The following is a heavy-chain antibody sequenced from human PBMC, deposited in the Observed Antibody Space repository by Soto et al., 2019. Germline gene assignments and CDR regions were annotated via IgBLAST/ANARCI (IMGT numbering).Heavy chain of an antibody. V-gene: IGHV3-23*01. J-gene: IGHJ6*02. CDR3: AKESGIDWLLSCNWFDMDV. Sequence: GSLRLSCAASGFTFSNYGMYWVRQAPGKGLEWVSAISGSGGSTYYADSVKGRFTISRDNSKNTLYLQMNSLRAEDTAVYYCAKESGIDWLLSCNWFDMDVWGQGTTVTVSS. CDR2: ISGSGGST. D-gene: IGHD3-9*01. CDR1: GFTFSNYG.